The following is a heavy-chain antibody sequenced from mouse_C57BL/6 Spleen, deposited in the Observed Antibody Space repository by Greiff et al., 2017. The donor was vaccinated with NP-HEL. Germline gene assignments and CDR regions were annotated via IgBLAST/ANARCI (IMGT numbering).Heavy chain of an antibody. CDR1: GFALTSYG. J-gene: IGHJ4*01. CDR3: ARNFDYRGALDY. V-gene: IGHV2-2*01. Sequence: VQLQQSGPGLVQPSQSLSITCTVSGFALTSYGVHWVRQSPGKGLEWLGVIWSGGSTDNNAAFISRLSSSKDNSKSQVFFKMNSLQADDTAIDYCARNFDYRGALDYWGQGTSVTVSS. CDR2: IWSGGST. D-gene: IGHD2-14*01.